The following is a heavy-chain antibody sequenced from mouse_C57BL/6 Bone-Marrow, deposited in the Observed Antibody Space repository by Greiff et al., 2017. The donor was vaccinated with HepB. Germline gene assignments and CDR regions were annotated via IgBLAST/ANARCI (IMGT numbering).Heavy chain of an antibody. CDR3: ASNYDYAMDY. Sequence: QVQLKQPGAELVRPGSSVKLSCKASGYTFTSYWMHWVKQRPIQGLEWIGNIDPSDSETHYNQKFKDKATLTVDKSSSTAYMQLSSLTSEDSAVYYCASNYDYAMDYWGQGTSVTVSS. CDR2: IDPSDSET. CDR1: GYTFTSYW. J-gene: IGHJ4*01. V-gene: IGHV1-52*01. D-gene: IGHD2-1*01.